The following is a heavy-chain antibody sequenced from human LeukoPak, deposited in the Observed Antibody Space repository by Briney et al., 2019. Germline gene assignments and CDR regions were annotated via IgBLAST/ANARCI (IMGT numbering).Heavy chain of an antibody. Sequence: PSETLSLTCTVSGGSISSYYWSWIRQPPGKGLEWIGYIYYSGSTNYNLSLKSRVTISVDTSKNQFSLKLSSVTAADTAVYYCARRNLRGAYTWFDPWGQGTLVTVSS. CDR2: IYYSGST. J-gene: IGHJ5*02. CDR3: ARRNLRGAYTWFDP. CDR1: GGSISSYY. D-gene: IGHD3-10*01. V-gene: IGHV4-59*08.